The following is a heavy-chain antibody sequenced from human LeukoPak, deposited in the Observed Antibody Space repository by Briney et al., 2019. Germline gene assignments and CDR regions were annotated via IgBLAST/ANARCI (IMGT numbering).Heavy chain of an antibody. D-gene: IGHD2-21*02. V-gene: IGHV1-69*04. CDR3: ARDYRHIVVVTAFNRFDP. CDR2: IIPILGIA. CDR1: GGTFSSYA. J-gene: IGHJ5*02. Sequence: ASVKVSCKASGGTFSSYAISWVRQAPGQGLEWMGRIIPILGIANYAQKFQGRVTITADKSTSTAYMELSSLRSEDTAVYYCARDYRHIVVVTAFNRFDPWGQGTLVTVSS.